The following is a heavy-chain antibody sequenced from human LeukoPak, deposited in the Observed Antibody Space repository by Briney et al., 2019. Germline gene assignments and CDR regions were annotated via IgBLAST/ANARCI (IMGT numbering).Heavy chain of an antibody. CDR2: ISAYNGNT. CDR3: ARSGYDSSGYYPRWGIWCFDY. V-gene: IGHV1-18*01. Sequence: ASVKVSCKASGYTFTSYGISWVRQAPGQGLEWMGWISAYNGNTNYAQKLQGRVTITTDESTSTAYMELSSLRSEDTAVYYCARSGYDSSGYYPRWGIWCFDYWGQGTLVTVSS. D-gene: IGHD3-22*01. CDR1: GYTFTSYG. J-gene: IGHJ4*02.